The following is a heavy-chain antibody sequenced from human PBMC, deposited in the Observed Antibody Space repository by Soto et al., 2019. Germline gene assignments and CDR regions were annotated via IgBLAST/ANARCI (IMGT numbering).Heavy chain of an antibody. D-gene: IGHD2-21*01. J-gene: IGHJ4*02. Sequence: GSLLLTCSASGFTFSDYYMSWIRQAPGKGLEWVSYISSSGSTIYYADSVKGRFTISRDNAKNSLYLQMNSLRAEDTAVYYCASPDIAKRYYFDYWGQGTLVTVYS. CDR3: ASPDIAKRYYFDY. CDR2: ISSSGSTI. CDR1: GFTFSDYY. V-gene: IGHV3-11*01.